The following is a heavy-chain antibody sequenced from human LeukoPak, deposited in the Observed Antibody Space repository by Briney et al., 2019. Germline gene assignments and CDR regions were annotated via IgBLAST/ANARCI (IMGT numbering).Heavy chain of an antibody. D-gene: IGHD7-27*01. CDR3: ARSLGRDYFDY. Sequence: PSETLSLTCAVYGGSFSGYYWSWIRQPPGKGLEWIGEINHSGSTYYNPSLKSRVTISVDRSKNQFSLKLSSVTAADTAVYYCARSLGRDYFDYWGQGTLVTVSS. CDR1: GGSFSGYY. CDR2: INHSGST. J-gene: IGHJ4*02. V-gene: IGHV4-34*01.